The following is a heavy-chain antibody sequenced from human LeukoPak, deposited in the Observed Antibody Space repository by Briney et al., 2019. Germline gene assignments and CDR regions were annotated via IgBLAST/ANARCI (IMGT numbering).Heavy chain of an antibody. CDR3: ARAYSGTYYAFDV. D-gene: IGHD1-26*01. V-gene: IGHV3-74*01. Sequence: GGSLRLSCAASGFTFSSYWMPWVRQAPGKGLVWVSRIKSDGSSTNYADSVKGRFTISRDTAKNTQYLQMNSLRAEDTAVYYCARAYSGTYYAFDVWGQGTMVTVSS. CDR1: GFTFSSYW. CDR2: IKSDGSST. J-gene: IGHJ3*01.